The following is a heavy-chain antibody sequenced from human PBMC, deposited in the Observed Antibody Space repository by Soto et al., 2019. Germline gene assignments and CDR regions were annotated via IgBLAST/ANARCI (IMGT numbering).Heavy chain of an antibody. D-gene: IGHD2-15*01. CDR1: GVSISSGDYY. Sequence: PSDTLSLTCTFSGVSISSGDYYCRWVRQPPGKGLAWIGEIFHSGSTNYNPSLKSRVTISVVKCKNQFSLKLSSVTAADTAVYYCARAALRYGSGGSCYSGRDYWGQGTLVTVSS. CDR3: ARAALRYGSGGSCYSGRDY. J-gene: IGHJ4*02. CDR2: IFHSGST. V-gene: IGHV4-39*07.